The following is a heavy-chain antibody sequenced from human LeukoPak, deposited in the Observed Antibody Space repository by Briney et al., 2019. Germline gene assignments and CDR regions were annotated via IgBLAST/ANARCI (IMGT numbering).Heavy chain of an antibody. J-gene: IGHJ4*02. CDR2: IVVGSGNT. CDR3: AADPDYDFWSGSSGFDY. CDR1: GFTFTSSA. Sequence: ASVKVSCKASGFTFTSSAMQWVRQARGQRLEWIGWIVVGSGNTNYAQKFQERVTITRDMSTSTAFMELSSLRSEDTAVYYCAADPDYDFWSGSSGFDYWGQGTLVTVSS. V-gene: IGHV1-58*02. D-gene: IGHD3-3*01.